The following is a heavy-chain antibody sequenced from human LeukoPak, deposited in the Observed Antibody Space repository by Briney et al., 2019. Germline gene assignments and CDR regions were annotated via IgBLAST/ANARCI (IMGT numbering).Heavy chain of an antibody. CDR1: GFTFSSYW. V-gene: IGHV3-7*01. J-gene: IGHJ6*03. CDR3: AREVSGYSSGWKGNYYYYMDV. Sequence: GGSLRLSCAASGFTFSSYWMSWVRQAPGKGLEWVANIRQDGSEKYYVDSVKGRFTISRDNAKNSLYLQMNSLRAEDTAVYYCAREVSGYSSGWKGNYYYYMDVWGKGTTVTVSS. D-gene: IGHD6-19*01. CDR2: IRQDGSEK.